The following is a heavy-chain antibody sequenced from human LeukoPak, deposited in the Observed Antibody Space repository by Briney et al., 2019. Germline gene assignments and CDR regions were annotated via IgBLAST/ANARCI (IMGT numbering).Heavy chain of an antibody. CDR3: ARAVSADGFTSAWDY. CDR2: ISWNSGSI. V-gene: IGHV3-9*01. Sequence: GGSLRLSCAASGFTFDDYAMHWARLPPGRGLEWVSGISWNSGSIGYADSVKGRFTISRDNAKNSLYLQMNSLRPEDTALYYCARAVSADGFTSAWDYWGQGTLVTVSS. D-gene: IGHD6-19*01. J-gene: IGHJ4*02. CDR1: GFTFDDYA.